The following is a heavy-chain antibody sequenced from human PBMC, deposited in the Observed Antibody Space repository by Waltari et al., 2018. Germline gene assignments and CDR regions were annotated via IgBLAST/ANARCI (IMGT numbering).Heavy chain of an antibody. CDR3: ARGKYSGSYLARYFDL. J-gene: IGHJ2*01. Sequence: QVQLQQWGAGLLKPSETLSLTCAVYGGSFSGYYWSWIRQPPGKGLEWIGEINHSGSTNYNPSHKSRVTRSVDTSKNQFSLKLSAVTAADTAVYYCARGKYSGSYLARYFDLWGRGTLVTVSS. CDR1: GGSFSGYY. CDR2: INHSGST. D-gene: IGHD1-26*01. V-gene: IGHV4-34*01.